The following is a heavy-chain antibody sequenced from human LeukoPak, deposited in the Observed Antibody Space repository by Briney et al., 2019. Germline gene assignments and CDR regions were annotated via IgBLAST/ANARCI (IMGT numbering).Heavy chain of an antibody. CDR1: GGTFSSYA. CDR2: IIPIFGTA. Sequence: ASVEVSCKASGGTFSSYAISWVRQAPGHGLEWMGGIIPIFGTANYAQKFQGRVTMTRDTSTSTVYMELSSLRSEDTAVYYCARDAVGDYWGQGTLVTVSS. V-gene: IGHV1-69*05. CDR3: ARDAVGDY. J-gene: IGHJ4*02.